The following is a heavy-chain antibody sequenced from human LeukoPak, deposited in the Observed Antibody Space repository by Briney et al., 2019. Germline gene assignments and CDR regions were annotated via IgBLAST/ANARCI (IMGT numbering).Heavy chain of an antibody. V-gene: IGHV1-46*02. CDR1: GYTFNSSY. CDR3: ARAYYESSAYRHAVYFDY. CDR2: INPSDDST. Sequence: ASVKVSCKASGYTFNSSYMHWVRQAPGQGLEWMGIINPSDDSTRYAQKFQGRVTMTKDTSANTVYMHLSSLSSDDTAVYYCARAYYESSAYRHAVYFDYWGQGTLVTVSS. D-gene: IGHD3-22*01. J-gene: IGHJ4*02.